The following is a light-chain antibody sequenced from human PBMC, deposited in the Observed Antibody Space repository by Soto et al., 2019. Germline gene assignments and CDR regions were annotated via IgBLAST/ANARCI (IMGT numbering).Light chain of an antibody. J-gene: IGLJ2*01. CDR3: SSYTTRVTLGVR. V-gene: IGLV2-14*03. CDR2: DVT. Sequence: QSVLTQPASVSGSPGQSITISCTGTSTEVGSYNYVCWFQQYPGKAPKLIIYDVTNRPSGVSNRFSGSKSGTTASLTISGLQPEDEADYYCSSYTTRVTLGVRFGGGTQLPS. CDR1: STEVGSYNY.